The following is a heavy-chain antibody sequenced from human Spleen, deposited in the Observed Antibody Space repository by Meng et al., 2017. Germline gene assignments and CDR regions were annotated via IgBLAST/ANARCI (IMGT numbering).Heavy chain of an antibody. V-gene: IGHV3-11*01. CDR3: VRDDYGDF. CDR2: ISDRGSPI. Sequence: VQVVDFGGGLVKRGGSLRLACAASGFAFSDYYMSWMRQAPGKGLELVSHISDRGSPIYYADSVKGRFTISRDNAKNSLYLQMDSLRAEDTAVYYCVRDDYGDFWGQGTLVTVSS. CDR1: GFAFSDYY. J-gene: IGHJ4*02.